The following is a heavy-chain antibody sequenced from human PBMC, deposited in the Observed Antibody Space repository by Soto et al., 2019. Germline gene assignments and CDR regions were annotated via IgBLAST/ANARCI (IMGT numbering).Heavy chain of an antibody. CDR1: GFTFSDSW. Sequence: EVQLEESGGGLVQPGGSLRLSCVASGFTFSDSWMHWVRQAPGKGLVWVSRVDERGTGSNYADSVEGRFTISGDNAKNTVYLQMNGLRAEDTAVYYCARDAVVTRGIEYWGQGTLVTVSS. CDR3: ARDAVVTRGIEY. D-gene: IGHD6-19*01. CDR2: VDERGTGS. V-gene: IGHV3-74*01. J-gene: IGHJ4*02.